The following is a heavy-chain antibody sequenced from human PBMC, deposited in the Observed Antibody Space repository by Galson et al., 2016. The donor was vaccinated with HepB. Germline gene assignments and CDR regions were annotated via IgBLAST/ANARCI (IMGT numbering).Heavy chain of an antibody. D-gene: IGHD6-19*01. J-gene: IGHJ4*02. CDR1: GYKLTDRW. V-gene: IGHV5-51*01. CDR3: ARRGSGWSLFDS. Sequence: QSGAEVKKPGESLKISCRGSGYKLTDRWIAWVRQTPGKGLEWIGIIYPGDSDTRYSPSFQGQVSISADKSITTAYLQWSSLKASDTAFYYCARRGSGWSLFDSWGQGTQVTVSS. CDR2: IYPGDSDT.